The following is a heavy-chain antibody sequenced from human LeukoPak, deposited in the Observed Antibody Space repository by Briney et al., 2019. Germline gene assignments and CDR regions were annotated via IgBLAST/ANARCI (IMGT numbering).Heavy chain of an antibody. J-gene: IGHJ6*02. CDR1: GFTFSSYA. V-gene: IGHV3-33*01. CDR2: IWYDGSNK. CDR3: ARDIGVAPRGMDV. Sequence: GGSLRLSCAASGFTFSSYAMHWVRQAPGKGLEWVAVIWYDGSNKYYADSVKGRFTISRDNSKNTLYLQTNSLRAEDTAVYYCARDIGVAPRGMDVWGQGTTVTVSS. D-gene: IGHD6-19*01.